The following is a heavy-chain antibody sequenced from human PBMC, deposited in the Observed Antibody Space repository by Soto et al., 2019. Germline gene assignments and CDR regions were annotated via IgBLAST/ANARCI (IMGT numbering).Heavy chain of an antibody. CDR2: IIPIFGTA. V-gene: IGHV1-69*01. CDR3: ASPIRLNGTTGACDI. D-gene: IGHD1-7*01. Sequence: QVQLVQPGAEVKKPGSSVKVSCKASGGTFSSYAISWVLQAPGQGLEWMGGIIPIFGTANYAQKFQGRVTITADESTSTAYMELSSLRSEDTAVYYCASPIRLNGTTGACDIWGQGTMVTVSS. CDR1: GGTFSSYA. J-gene: IGHJ3*02.